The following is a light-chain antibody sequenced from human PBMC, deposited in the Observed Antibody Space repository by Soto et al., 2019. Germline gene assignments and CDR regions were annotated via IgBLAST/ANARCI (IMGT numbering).Light chain of an antibody. CDR2: GAS. J-gene: IGKJ4*01. CDR3: QLYGSSVT. V-gene: IGKV3-20*01. Sequence: EIVLTQSQAILSLSPGEKVTLSCRTSQRVDSNYLAWYQQRHGQAPRLLIFGASNRATGIPDRFSGGGSGTDFTLSITRLEPEDFALYYCQLYGSSVTFGGGSRAEIK. CDR1: QRVDSNY.